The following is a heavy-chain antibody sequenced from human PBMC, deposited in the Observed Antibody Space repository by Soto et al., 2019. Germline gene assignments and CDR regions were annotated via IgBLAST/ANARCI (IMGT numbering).Heavy chain of an antibody. CDR2: MNEDGGTT. D-gene: IGHD3-10*01. V-gene: IGHV3-74*02. CDR3: ASDLSGRADV. J-gene: IGHJ6*02. Sequence: EVQLVESGGGLVRPGGSLRLSCAASGFTFSGYWMHWVRQAPGKGLEWVSRMNEDGGTTDYADSVKGRFTISRDNTKNTLYLQMNSLRVEDTAVYYCASDLSGRADVWGQGTTVTVSS. CDR1: GFTFSGYW.